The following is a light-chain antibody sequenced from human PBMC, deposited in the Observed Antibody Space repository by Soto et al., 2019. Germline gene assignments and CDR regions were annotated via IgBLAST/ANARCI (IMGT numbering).Light chain of an antibody. Sequence: QSVMTQPASVSWSPGQSITISCTGSSSDVGNYNLVSWYQQHPGKAPKLMIYEDTKWPSGVSNRFCGSKSGNTAYLTISGLQAEDEADYYCGSYAVGXTYVFGTGTKVXV. J-gene: IGLJ1*01. CDR1: SSDVGNYNL. V-gene: IGLV2-23*01. CDR2: EDT. CDR3: GSYAVGXTYV.